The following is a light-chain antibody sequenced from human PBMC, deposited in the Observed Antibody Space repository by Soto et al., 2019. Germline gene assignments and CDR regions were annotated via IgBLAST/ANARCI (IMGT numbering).Light chain of an antibody. CDR2: GAS. V-gene: IGKV3-20*01. J-gene: IGKJ2*01. Sequence: EIVLTQSPGTLPLSPGERATLSCRASQSIVRSYLAWYQQKPGQAPRLLIYGASSRATGIPDRFSGSGSGTDFTLTISRLEPEDFAVYYCQQYGSSPYTFGQGTKLEIK. CDR3: QQYGSSPYT. CDR1: QSIVRSY.